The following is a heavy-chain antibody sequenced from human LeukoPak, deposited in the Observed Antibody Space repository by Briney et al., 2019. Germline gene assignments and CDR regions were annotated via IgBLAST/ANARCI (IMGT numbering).Heavy chain of an antibody. D-gene: IGHD6-13*01. CDR2: IYSGGST. CDR1: GFTVSSNY. V-gene: IGHV3-53*01. J-gene: IGHJ4*02. CDR3: AREGSSWYEGLYYFDY. Sequence: GGSLRLSCAASGFTVSSNYMSWVRQAPGKGLEWVSVIYSGGSTYYADSVKGRFTISRDNSKNTLYLQMNSLRAEDTAVYYCAREGSSWYEGLYYFDYWGQGTLVTVSS.